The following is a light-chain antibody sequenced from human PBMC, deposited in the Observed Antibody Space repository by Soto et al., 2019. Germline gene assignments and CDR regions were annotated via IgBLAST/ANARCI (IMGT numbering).Light chain of an antibody. J-gene: IGKJ2*01. CDR3: QQYNDWPPYT. V-gene: IGKV3-15*01. CDR2: GTY. Sequence: EILMTQSPATLSVSPGEKATLSCRASQNFGSNLAWYQQRPGQPPRLLIYGTYTRATGIPARFSGSRSGPDFTLTISSLQSEDFAFYYCQQYNDWPPYTFGQGTKVESK. CDR1: QNFGSN.